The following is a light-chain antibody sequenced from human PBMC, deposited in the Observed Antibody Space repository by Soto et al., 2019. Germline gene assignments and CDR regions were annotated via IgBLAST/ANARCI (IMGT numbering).Light chain of an antibody. CDR1: QSISSY. CDR2: AAS. J-gene: IGKJ4*01. CDR3: QQSYSTPPLT. Sequence: DIQMTQSPYSLSASVGDRFTITCRASQSISSYLNWYQQKPGKAPKLLIYAASSLQSGVPSRFSGSGSGTDFTLTISSLQPEDFATYYCQQSYSTPPLTFGGGTKVDIK. V-gene: IGKV1-39*01.